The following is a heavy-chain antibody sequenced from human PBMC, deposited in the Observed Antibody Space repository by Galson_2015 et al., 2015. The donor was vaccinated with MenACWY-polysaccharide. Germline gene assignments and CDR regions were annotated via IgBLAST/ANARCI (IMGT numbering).Heavy chain of an antibody. CDR3: AKAIGSSWYRPFDY. V-gene: IGHV3-9*01. D-gene: IGHD6-13*01. CDR2: ISWNSGSI. Sequence: SLRLSCAASGFTFDDYAMHWVRQAPGKGLEWVSGISWNSGSIGYADSAKGRFTISRDNAKNSLYLQMNSLRAEDTALYYCAKAIGSSWYRPFDYWGQGTLVTVSS. CDR1: GFTFDDYA. J-gene: IGHJ4*02.